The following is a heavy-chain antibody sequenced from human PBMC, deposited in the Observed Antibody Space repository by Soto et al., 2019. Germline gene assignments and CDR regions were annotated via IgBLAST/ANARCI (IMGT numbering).Heavy chain of an antibody. CDR3: AHRCESGCYYDVDV. V-gene: IGHV2-5*02. Sequence: SGPTLVNPTQTLTVTGTFSGFSLSTSGVGVGWIRQPPGKALEWLALIYWDDDKRYSPSLKSRLTITKDTSKNQVVLTMTNMDPVDTATYYCAHRCESGCYYDVDVWGQGTTVTVSS. CDR1: GFSLSTSGVG. CDR2: IYWDDDK. J-gene: IGHJ6*02.